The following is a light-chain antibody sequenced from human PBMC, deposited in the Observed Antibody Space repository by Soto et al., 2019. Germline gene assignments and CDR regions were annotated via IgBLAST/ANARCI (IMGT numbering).Light chain of an antibody. Sequence: DIVMTQSPLSLPVTPGEPGSISCRSSQSLLHSNGDTYLEWYLQKPGQSPQLLIYLRSLRAAGIPARFSGSGSGTDFTLTISSLEPEDFAIYYCQQRQYWPPIPFGQGTRLEI. CDR2: LRS. CDR3: QQRQYWPPIP. V-gene: IGKV2-28*01. CDR1: QSLLHSNGDTY. J-gene: IGKJ5*01.